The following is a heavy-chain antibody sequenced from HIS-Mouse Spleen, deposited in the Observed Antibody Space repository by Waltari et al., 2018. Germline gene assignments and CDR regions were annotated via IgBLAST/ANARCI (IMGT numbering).Heavy chain of an antibody. J-gene: IGHJ3*02. Sequence: QVQLQESGPGLVKPSETLSLTCTVSGYSISSVYYWGWIRQPPGKGLEWIGSIYHSGSTYSNPSLKSRVTISVDTSKNQFSLKLSSVTAADTAVYYCAREPHLQLELAFDIWGQGTMVTVSS. CDR1: GYSISSVYY. D-gene: IGHD1-1*01. CDR3: AREPHLQLELAFDI. V-gene: IGHV4-38-2*02. CDR2: IYHSGST.